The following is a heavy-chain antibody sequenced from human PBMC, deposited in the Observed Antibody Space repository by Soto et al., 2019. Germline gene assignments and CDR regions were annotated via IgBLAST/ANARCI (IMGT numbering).Heavy chain of an antibody. CDR2: ISGSGGST. J-gene: IGHJ4*01. D-gene: IGHD6-19*01. Sequence: GGSLRLSCAASGFTFSSYAMSWVRQAPGKGLEWVSAISGSGGSTYYADSVKGRFTISRDNSKNTLNLQMNSLRAEDTAVYYRAKQCIQIAVAGIFDYSGHGTLITVSS. V-gene: IGHV3-23*01. CDR3: AKQCIQIAVAGIFDY. CDR1: GFTFSSYA.